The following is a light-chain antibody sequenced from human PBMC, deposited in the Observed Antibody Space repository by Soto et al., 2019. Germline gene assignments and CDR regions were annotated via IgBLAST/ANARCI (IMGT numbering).Light chain of an antibody. CDR3: SSYAGSNNPYV. J-gene: IGLJ1*01. CDR2: EVT. CDR1: SGDIGGYDY. V-gene: IGLV2-8*01. Sequence: LTQPPSASGSPGQSVTISCTGTSGDIGGYDYVSWYQRHPGKAPKLMIYEVTKRPLGVPDRFSGSKSGNTASLTVSGLQAEDEADYYCSSYAGSNNPYVFGTGTKAPS.